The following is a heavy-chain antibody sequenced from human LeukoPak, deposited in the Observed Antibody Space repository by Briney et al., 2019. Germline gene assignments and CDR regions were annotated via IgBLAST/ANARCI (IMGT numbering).Heavy chain of an antibody. Sequence: GGSLRLSCAASGFIPTSYGIHWVRQAPGKGLEWVAVISHDGTNKYYADSVKGRFTISRDNSKNTLFLQTNSLRPEDTAVYYCARDPQRSYSGYEIDYWGQGTLVTVSS. J-gene: IGHJ4*02. D-gene: IGHD5-12*01. V-gene: IGHV3-30*03. CDR2: ISHDGTNK. CDR3: ARDPQRSYSGYEIDY. CDR1: GFIPTSYG.